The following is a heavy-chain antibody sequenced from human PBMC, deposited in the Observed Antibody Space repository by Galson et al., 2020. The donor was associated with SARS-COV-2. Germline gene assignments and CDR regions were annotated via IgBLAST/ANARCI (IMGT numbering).Heavy chain of an antibody. Sequence: GGSLRLSCVGSGFTFDDYAMSWVRQAPGKGLEWVGFIRSKPRGGTPDYAASVKGRFTISRDDSKSIAYLQMNSVKTEDTAVYHCVRDYFGSGGPDTFEIWGQGTMVTVSS. J-gene: IGHJ3*02. CDR2: IRSKPRGGTP. D-gene: IGHD3-10*01. V-gene: IGHV3-49*04. CDR3: VRDYFGSGGPDTFEI. CDR1: GFTFDDYA.